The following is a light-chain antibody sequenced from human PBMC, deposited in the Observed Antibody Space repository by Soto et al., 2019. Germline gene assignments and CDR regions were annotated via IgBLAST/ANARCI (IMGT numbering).Light chain of an antibody. CDR1: SSNIGAGYG. CDR3: QSYDSSLSVV. J-gene: IGLJ2*01. CDR2: GNS. Sequence: QAVVTQPPSVSGAPGQRVTISCTGSSSNIGAGYGVHWYQQLPGTAPKLLIYGNSNRPSGVPDRFSGSKSGTSASLAITGLQAEDEADYYCQSYDSSLSVVFGGGTKVTVL. V-gene: IGLV1-40*01.